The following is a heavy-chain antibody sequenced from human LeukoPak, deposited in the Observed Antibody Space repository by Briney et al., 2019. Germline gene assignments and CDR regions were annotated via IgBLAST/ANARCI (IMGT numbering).Heavy chain of an antibody. Sequence: SETLSLTCTVSGDSINNFYWSWIRQPPGKGLEWIGNINYSGSTNYNPSLKSRVTISVDTSKNQFSLKLSSVTAADTAVYFCARGPYSYDSSGAFDIWGQGTMVTVSS. V-gene: IGHV4-59*08. CDR3: ARGPYSYDSSGAFDI. D-gene: IGHD3-22*01. CDR1: GDSINNFY. CDR2: INYSGST. J-gene: IGHJ3*02.